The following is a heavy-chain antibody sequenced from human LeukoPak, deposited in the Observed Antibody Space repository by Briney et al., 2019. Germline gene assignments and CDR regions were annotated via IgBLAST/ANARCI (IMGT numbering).Heavy chain of an antibody. CDR2: IKSKTDGGTT. Sequence: GGSLRLSCAASGFTFSNAWMSWVRQAPGKGLEWVGRIKSKTDGGTTDYAAPVKGRFTISRDDSKNTLYLQMNSLKTEDTAVYYCTTDSDSGSYFLGAFDIWGQGTMVTVSS. CDR1: GFTFSNAW. D-gene: IGHD1-26*01. J-gene: IGHJ3*02. CDR3: TTDSDSGSYFLGAFDI. V-gene: IGHV3-15*01.